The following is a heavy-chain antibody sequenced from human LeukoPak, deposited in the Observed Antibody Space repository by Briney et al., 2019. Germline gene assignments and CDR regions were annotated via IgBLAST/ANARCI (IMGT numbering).Heavy chain of an antibody. CDR1: GYTFTGYY. CDR2: INPNSGGT. V-gene: IGHV1-2*02. Sequence: ASVKVSCKASGYTFTGYYMHWVRQAPGQGLEWMGWINPNSGGTNYAQKFQGRVTMTRDTSISTAYMELSRLRSDDTAVYYCARDRFVVVPAAIQAFDIWGQGTMVTVSS. D-gene: IGHD2-2*01. J-gene: IGHJ3*02. CDR3: ARDRFVVVPAAIQAFDI.